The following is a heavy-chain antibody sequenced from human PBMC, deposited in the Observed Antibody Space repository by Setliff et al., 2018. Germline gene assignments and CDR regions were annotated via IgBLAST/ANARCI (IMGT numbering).Heavy chain of an antibody. D-gene: IGHD6-19*01. Sequence: GGSLRLSCAASGITFSTYSMTWVRQAPGKGLEWVGFIRSKAYGGTTEYAASVKGRFTISRDDSESIAYLQMDSLKTEDTAVYYCIRLSSSAYYYMDTWGKGTTVTVSS. V-gene: IGHV3-49*04. CDR2: IRSKAYGGTT. CDR3: IRLSSSAYYYMDT. CDR1: GITFSTYS. J-gene: IGHJ6*03.